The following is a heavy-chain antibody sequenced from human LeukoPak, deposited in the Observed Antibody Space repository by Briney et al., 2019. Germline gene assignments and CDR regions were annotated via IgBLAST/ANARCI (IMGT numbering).Heavy chain of an antibody. Sequence: PGGSLRLSCAASGFTFSSYAMSWVRQAPGKGLEWVSVFYSGGSTYYADSVKGRFTISRDNSKNTLYLQMNSLTAEDTAVYYCARDGLAAATLHWCFDLWGRGTLVTVSS. V-gene: IGHV3-53*01. CDR2: FYSGGST. J-gene: IGHJ2*01. CDR3: ARDGLAAATLHWCFDL. CDR1: GFTFSSYA. D-gene: IGHD2-15*01.